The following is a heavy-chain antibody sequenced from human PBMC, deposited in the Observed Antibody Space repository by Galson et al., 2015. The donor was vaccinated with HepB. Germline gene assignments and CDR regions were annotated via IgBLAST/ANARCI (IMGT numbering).Heavy chain of an antibody. CDR3: AKGVFDGDLFDY. CDR1: GFTFSSYG. J-gene: IGHJ4*02. V-gene: IGHV3-30*18. D-gene: IGHD4-17*01. Sequence: SLRLSCAASGFTFSSYGMHWVRQAPGKGLEWVAVISYDGSNKYHADSVKGRFTISRDNSKNTLYLQMNSLRAEDTAVYYCAKGVFDGDLFDYWGQGTLVTVSS. CDR2: ISYDGSNK.